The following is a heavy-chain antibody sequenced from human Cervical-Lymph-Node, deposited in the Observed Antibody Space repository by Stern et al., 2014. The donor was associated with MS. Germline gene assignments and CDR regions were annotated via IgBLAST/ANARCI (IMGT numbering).Heavy chain of an antibody. CDR1: GYTFTNYY. D-gene: IGHD6-19*01. CDR3: AREVAGHRLGMMDV. V-gene: IGHV1-46*01. J-gene: IGHJ6*02. CDR2: ISPSGGST. Sequence: VQLVQSGAEVKKPGASVKVSCKASGYTFTNYYTHWVRQAPGQGLEWMGIISPSGGSTSYAQKFQGRVTMTRDTSTSTVYMELSSLRSEDTAVYYCAREVAGHRLGMMDVWGQGTTVTVSS.